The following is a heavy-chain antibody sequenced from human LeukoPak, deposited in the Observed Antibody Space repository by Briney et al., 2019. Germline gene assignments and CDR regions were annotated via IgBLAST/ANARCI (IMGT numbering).Heavy chain of an antibody. CDR3: TTGLQMTTVTPFDY. CDR1: GFTFSNAW. Sequence: GGSLRLSCAASGFTFSNAWMSWVRQAPGKGLEWVGRIKSKTDGGTTDYAAPVKGRFTTSRDDSKNTLYLQMNSLNTEDTAVYYSTTGLQMTTVTPFDYWGQGTLVTVSS. CDR2: IKSKTDGGTT. J-gene: IGHJ4*02. D-gene: IGHD4-17*01. V-gene: IGHV3-15*01.